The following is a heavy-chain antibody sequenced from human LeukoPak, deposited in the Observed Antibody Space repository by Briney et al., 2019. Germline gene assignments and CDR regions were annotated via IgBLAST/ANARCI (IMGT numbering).Heavy chain of an antibody. V-gene: IGHV3-30*02. D-gene: IGHD2-2*01. CDR1: GFTFSSYG. CDR3: AKIRGKYQLLNYYMDV. CDR2: IRYDGSNK. Sequence: GGSLRLSCAASGFTFSSYGMHWVRQAPGKGLEWVAFIRYDGSNKYYADSVKGRFTISRDNSKNTLYLQMNSLRAEDTAVYYCAKIRGKYQLLNYYMDVWGQGTLVTVSS. J-gene: IGHJ4*02.